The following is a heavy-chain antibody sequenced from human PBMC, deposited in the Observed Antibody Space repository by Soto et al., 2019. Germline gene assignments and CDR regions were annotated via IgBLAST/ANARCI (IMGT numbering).Heavy chain of an antibody. CDR2: ISSSSTI. CDR1: GFTFSSYS. Sequence: GGSLRLSCAASGFTFSSYSMNWVRQAPGKGLEWVSYISSSSTIYYADSVKGRFTISRDNAKNSLYLQMNSLRDEDTAVYYCASYCSGGSCYTQPPVGFDYWGQGTLVTVSS. CDR3: ASYCSGGSCYTQPPVGFDY. D-gene: IGHD2-15*01. V-gene: IGHV3-48*02. J-gene: IGHJ4*02.